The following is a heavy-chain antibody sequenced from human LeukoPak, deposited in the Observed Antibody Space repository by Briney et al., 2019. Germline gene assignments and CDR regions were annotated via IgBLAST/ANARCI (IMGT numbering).Heavy chain of an antibody. CDR3: AREHYDILTGYFPFDY. D-gene: IGHD3-9*01. V-gene: IGHV1-46*01. Sequence: ASVKVSCKASGYTFTSYYMHRVRQAPGQGLEWMGIINPSGGSTSYAQKFQGRVTMTRDTSTSTVYMELSSLRSEDTAVYYCAREHYDILTGYFPFDYWGQGTLVTVSS. CDR1: GYTFTSYY. J-gene: IGHJ4*02. CDR2: INPSGGST.